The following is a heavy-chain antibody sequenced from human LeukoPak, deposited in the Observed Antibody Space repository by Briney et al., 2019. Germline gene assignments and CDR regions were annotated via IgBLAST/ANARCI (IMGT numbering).Heavy chain of an antibody. J-gene: IGHJ3*02. CDR2: ISAYNGNT. CDR3: ARVVGRIAAAANQAFDI. D-gene: IGHD6-13*01. Sequence: ASVKVSCKASGYTFTGYGISWVRQAPGQGLEWMGWISAYNGNTNYAQKLQGRVTMTTDTSTSTAYMELGSLRSDDTAMYYCARVVGRIAAAANQAFDIWGQGTMVTVSS. V-gene: IGHV1-18*01. CDR1: GYTFTGYG.